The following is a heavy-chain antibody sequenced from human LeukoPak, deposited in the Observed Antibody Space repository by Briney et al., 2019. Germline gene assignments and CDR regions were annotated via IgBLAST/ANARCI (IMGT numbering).Heavy chain of an antibody. D-gene: IGHD6-19*01. Sequence: SETLSLTCTVSGGSISSYYWSWIRQPPGKGLEWIGYIYYSGSTNYNPSLESRVTISVDTSKNQFSLKLSSVTVADTAVYYCASSPQWLDPFDYWGQGTLVTVSS. V-gene: IGHV4-59*01. CDR1: GGSISSYY. CDR3: ASSPQWLDPFDY. J-gene: IGHJ4*02. CDR2: IYYSGST.